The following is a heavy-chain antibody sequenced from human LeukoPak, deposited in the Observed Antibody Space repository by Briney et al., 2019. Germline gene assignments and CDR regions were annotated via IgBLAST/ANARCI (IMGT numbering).Heavy chain of an antibody. CDR2: IRQDGSEK. D-gene: IGHD6-13*01. J-gene: IGHJ1*01. Sequence: PGGSLRLSCAVSGFTFTDYWMNWVRQAPGKGLEWVASIRQDGSEKTYVDSVKGRFTISRDNTKNSLSLQVNSLRVEDTAVYYCARDKYSSSWPPQYFQHWGQGTLVTVSS. CDR1: GFTFTDYW. CDR3: ARDKYSSSWPPQYFQH. V-gene: IGHV3-7*01.